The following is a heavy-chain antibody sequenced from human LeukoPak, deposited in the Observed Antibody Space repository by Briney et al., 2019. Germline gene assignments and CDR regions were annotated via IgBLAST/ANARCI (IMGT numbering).Heavy chain of an antibody. CDR2: IWYDGSNK. J-gene: IGHJ6*02. CDR1: GFTFSDYY. CDR3: ARDIQGATPNYYYYYGMDV. D-gene: IGHD1-26*01. Sequence: GGSLRLSCAASGFTFSDYYMSWIRQAPGKGLEWVAVIWYDGSNKYYADSVKGRFTISRDNSKNTLYLQMNSLRAEDAAVYYCARDIQGATPNYYYYYGMDVWGQGTTVTVSS. V-gene: IGHV3-33*08.